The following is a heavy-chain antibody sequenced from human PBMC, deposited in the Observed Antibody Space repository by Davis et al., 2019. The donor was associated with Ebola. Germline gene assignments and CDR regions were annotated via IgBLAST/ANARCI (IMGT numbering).Heavy chain of an antibody. J-gene: IGHJ4*02. D-gene: IGHD3-16*01. CDR3: AKDISVEIWHLGEFDY. CDR1: GFTFSSYE. CDR2: ISSSGSTI. Sequence: GESLKISCAASGFTFSSYEMNWVRQAPGKGLEWLSYISSSGSTIYYADSVKGRFTISRDNTKNSLYLQMNSLRAEDTALYYCAKDISVEIWHLGEFDYWGQGTLVTVSS. V-gene: IGHV3-48*03.